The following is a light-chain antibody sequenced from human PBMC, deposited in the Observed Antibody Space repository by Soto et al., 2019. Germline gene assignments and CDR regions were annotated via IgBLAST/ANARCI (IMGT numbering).Light chain of an antibody. V-gene: IGKV3-20*01. CDR2: GAS. J-gene: IGKJ3*01. CDR3: QQYGNSPFT. CDR1: PSLIRY. Sequence: EIVLMQSPGTLSLSPGGRASLSCRASPSLIRYLAWYHQKPGQAPSLLIYGASSRATRIPDRFSGRGSGIDFTLTISRLEPEDFGVYYCQQYGNSPFTFAPGTKVDIK.